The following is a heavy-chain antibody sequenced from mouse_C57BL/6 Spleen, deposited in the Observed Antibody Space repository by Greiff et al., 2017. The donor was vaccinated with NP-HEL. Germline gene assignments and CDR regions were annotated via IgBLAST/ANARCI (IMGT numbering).Heavy chain of an antibody. CDR1: GYSFTGYY. CDR2: INPSTGGT. D-gene: IGHD2-4*01. CDR3: ARSGDYDGDAMDY. Sequence: EVMLVESGPELVKPGASVKISCKASGYSFTGYYMNWVKQSPEKSLEWIGEINPSTGGTTYNQKFKAKATLTVDKSSSTAYMQLKSLTSEDSAVYYCARSGDYDGDAMDYWGQGTSVTVSS. J-gene: IGHJ4*01. V-gene: IGHV1-42*01.